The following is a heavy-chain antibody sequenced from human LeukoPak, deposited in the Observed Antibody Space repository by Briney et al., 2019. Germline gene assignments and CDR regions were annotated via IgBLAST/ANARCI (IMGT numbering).Heavy chain of an antibody. Sequence: PGRSLRLSCAASGFAFDDYAMHWVRQAPGKGLEWVSGISWNSGSIGYADSVKGRFTISRDNAKNSLYLQMNSLRAEDTALYYCAKDLTYNSYCGGDCYPGVGMDVWGQGTTVTVSS. CDR1: GFAFDDYA. CDR2: ISWNSGSI. D-gene: IGHD2-21*02. J-gene: IGHJ6*02. V-gene: IGHV3-9*01. CDR3: AKDLTYNSYCGGDCYPGVGMDV.